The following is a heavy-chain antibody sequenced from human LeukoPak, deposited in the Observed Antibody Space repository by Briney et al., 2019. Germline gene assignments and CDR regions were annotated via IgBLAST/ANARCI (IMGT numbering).Heavy chain of an antibody. D-gene: IGHD1-1*01. V-gene: IGHV1-69*13. CDR1: GGTFSDYI. J-gene: IGHJ4*02. Sequence: ASVKVSRKASGGTFSDYIVSWVRQAPGHGLEWMGGIIPLFGTVTYAQKFQGRVTITADDSTSTAYLQVNSLISEDAAVYYCALGTEVPTYWGQGALVTVSS. CDR2: IIPLFGTV. CDR3: ALGTEVPTY.